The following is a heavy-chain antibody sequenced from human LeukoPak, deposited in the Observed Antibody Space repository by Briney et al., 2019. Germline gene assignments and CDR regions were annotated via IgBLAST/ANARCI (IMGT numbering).Heavy chain of an antibody. V-gene: IGHV4-30-2*01. CDR2: IYQSGGT. CDR3: ASLTGAVLGY. D-gene: IGHD3-9*01. CDR1: GGSISSGGYS. Sequence: SETLSLTCAVYGGSISSGGYSWSWLRQPPGKGLEWIGYIYQSGGTYYNPSLKSRVTISVDRSKNQFSLKLSSVTAADTAVYYCASLTGAVLGYWGQGTLVTVSS. J-gene: IGHJ4*02.